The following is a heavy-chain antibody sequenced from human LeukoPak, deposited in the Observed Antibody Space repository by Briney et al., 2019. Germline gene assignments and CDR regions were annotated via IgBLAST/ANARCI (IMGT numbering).Heavy chain of an antibody. V-gene: IGHV4-59*01. CDR2: IYYTGST. CDR1: GGAITNYY. J-gene: IGHJ4*02. Sequence: SETLSLTCGVSGGAITNYYWNWIRQAPGKGLEWLGYIYYTGSTTYNPSVKSRITISLDTSKKQISLKLRSVTAADTAVYYCVRRGSWGEPRPFDYWGQGSLVTVSS. CDR3: VRRGSWGEPRPFDY. D-gene: IGHD3-16*01.